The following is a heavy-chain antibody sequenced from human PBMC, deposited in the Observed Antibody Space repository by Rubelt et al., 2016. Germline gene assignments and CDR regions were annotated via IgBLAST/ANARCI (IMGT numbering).Heavy chain of an antibody. CDR3: ARRDTTFDY. CDR1: GGSIISDYY. V-gene: IGHV4-39*07. D-gene: IGHD5-18*01. CDR2: IYYSGST. J-gene: IGHJ4*02. Sequence: QLQLQESGPGLVKPSETLSLTCTVSGGSIISDYYWGWIRQPPGKGLEWIGCIYYSGSTYYNPSLRSRVTISVDTSKNQFARKLSSVTAADTAVYYCARRDTTFDYWGQGTLVTVSS.